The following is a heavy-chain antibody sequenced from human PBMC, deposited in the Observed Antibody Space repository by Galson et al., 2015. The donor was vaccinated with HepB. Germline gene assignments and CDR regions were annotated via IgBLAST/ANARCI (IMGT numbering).Heavy chain of an antibody. CDR3: AKDYIGQRTTMIVVDDGFEY. Sequence: SLRLSCAASGFIFSSYAMSWVRQAPGKGLEWVSSISDDATSTYYEDSVKGRFTISRDNSKNTLYLQMNSLRAEDTAVYYCAKDYIGQRTTMIVVDDGFEYCGPGTLSAVS. D-gene: IGHD3-22*01. V-gene: IGHV3-23*01. J-gene: IGHJ4*01. CDR1: GFIFSSYA. CDR2: ISDDATST.